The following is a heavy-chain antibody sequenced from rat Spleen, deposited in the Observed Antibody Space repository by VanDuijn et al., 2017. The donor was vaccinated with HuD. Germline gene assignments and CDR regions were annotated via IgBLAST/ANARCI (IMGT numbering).Heavy chain of an antibody. CDR1: GFTFSDYN. D-gene: IGHD1-11*01. Sequence: EVQLVESGGGLVQPGRSLKLSCAASGFTFSDYNMAWVRQAPKKGLEWVATIIYDGGSTYYRDSVKGRFTISRDNAKSTLYLQMESLRSEDTATYYCARHTDGGYYYFDYWGQGVMVTVSS. CDR2: IIYDGGST. V-gene: IGHV5S10*01. CDR3: ARHTDGGYYYFDY. J-gene: IGHJ2*01.